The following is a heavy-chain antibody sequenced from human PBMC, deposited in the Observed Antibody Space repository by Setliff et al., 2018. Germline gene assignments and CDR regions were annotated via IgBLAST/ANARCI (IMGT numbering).Heavy chain of an antibody. V-gene: IGHV5-51*01. CDR3: ARHFRNWYFDY. J-gene: IGHJ4*02. CDR2: IYPADSDT. D-gene: IGHD1-1*01. CDR1: GYSFTRYW. Sequence: PGESLKISCKGSGYSFTRYWIGWVRQMPGKGLEWMGIIYPADSDTRYSPSFQGQVTISADKSINTAYLQWSSLKASDTAIYYCARHFRNWYFDYWGQGTLVTVSS.